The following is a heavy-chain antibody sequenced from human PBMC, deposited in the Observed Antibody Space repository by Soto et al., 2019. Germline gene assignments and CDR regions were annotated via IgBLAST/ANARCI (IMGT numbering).Heavy chain of an antibody. CDR1: GYTFSSYG. CDR2: ISYDGSNK. V-gene: IGHV3-30*18. J-gene: IGHJ6*02. CDR3: AKPPSDYYYGMDV. Sequence: QVQLVQSGAEVKKPGASVKVSCKASGYTFSSYGMHWVRQAPGKGLEWVAVISYDGSNKYYADSVKGRFTISRDNSKNTLYLQMNSLRAEDTAVYYCAKPPSDYYYGMDVWGQGTTVTVSS.